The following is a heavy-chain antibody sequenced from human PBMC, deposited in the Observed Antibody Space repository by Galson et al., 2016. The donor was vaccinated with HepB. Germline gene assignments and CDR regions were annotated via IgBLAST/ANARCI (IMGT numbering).Heavy chain of an antibody. V-gene: IGHV3-48*03. D-gene: IGHD5-18*01. CDR1: GFTFTGYE. Sequence: SLRLSCAASGFTFTGYEFNWVRQAPGKGLGWLSYISKSDSPIYYADSVKGRFTISRDNIKKSLFLEMNSLRAGDTGVYYCARVGTWIHQYFYYMDVWGKGTTVTVSS. CDR3: ARVGTWIHQYFYYMDV. J-gene: IGHJ6*03. CDR2: ISKSDSPI.